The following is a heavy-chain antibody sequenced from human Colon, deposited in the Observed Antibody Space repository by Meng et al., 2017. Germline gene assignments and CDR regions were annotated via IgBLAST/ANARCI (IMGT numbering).Heavy chain of an antibody. D-gene: IGHD2-15*01. CDR1: GYTLY. Sequence: QVQLVQSGAELKRPGASVTVSCKASGYTLYIHWVRLRPGEGLEWMGRINPRTGDTKSAQSFQGRVTMTRDTSTTTFSMDLRSLTTDDSAIYFCARESADGGSFDLWGQGTLVTVSS. CDR2: INPRTGDT. J-gene: IGHJ4*02. V-gene: IGHV1-2*06. CDR3: ARESADGGSFDL.